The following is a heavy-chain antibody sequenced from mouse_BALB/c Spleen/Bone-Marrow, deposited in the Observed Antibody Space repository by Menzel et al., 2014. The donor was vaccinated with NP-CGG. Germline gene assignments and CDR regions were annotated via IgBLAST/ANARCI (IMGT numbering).Heavy chain of an antibody. CDR3: AREGGRYDFDY. Sequence: VKLVESGPELVKPGASVRISCKASGYTFTSYHIHWVKQRPGQGLEWIGWIYPGNVNTKYNEKFKGKATLTADKSSSTAYMQLSSLTSEDSAVYFCAREGGRYDFDYWGQGTTLTVSS. CDR1: GYTFTSYH. J-gene: IGHJ2*01. D-gene: IGHD2-14*01. CDR2: IYPGNVNT. V-gene: IGHV1S56*01.